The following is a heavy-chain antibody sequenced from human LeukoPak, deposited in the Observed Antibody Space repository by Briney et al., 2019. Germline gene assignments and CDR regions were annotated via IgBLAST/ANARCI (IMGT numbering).Heavy chain of an antibody. Sequence: SETLSLTCTVSGDSINSLDLWSWIRQPPGKGLEWIGEINHSGSTNYNPSLKSRVTISVDTSKNQFSLKLSSVTAADTAVYYCARGASSWLPDDAFDIWGQGTMVTVSS. CDR3: ARGASSWLPDDAFDI. V-gene: IGHV4-34*01. CDR2: INHSGST. D-gene: IGHD6-13*01. CDR1: GDSINSLDL. J-gene: IGHJ3*02.